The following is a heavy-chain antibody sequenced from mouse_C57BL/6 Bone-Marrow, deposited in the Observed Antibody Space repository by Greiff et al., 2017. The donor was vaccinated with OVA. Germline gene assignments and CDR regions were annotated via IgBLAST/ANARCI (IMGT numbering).Heavy chain of an antibody. J-gene: IGHJ2*01. CDR1: GFTFSDYG. CDR2: ISSGSSTI. Sequence: EVKLVESGGGLVKPGGSLKLSCAASGFTFSDYGMHWVRQAPEKGLEWVAYISSGSSTIYYADTVKGRFTISRDNAKNTLFLQMTSLRSEDTAMYYCARSPRSPYFDYWGQGTTLTVSS. V-gene: IGHV5-17*01. CDR3: ARSPRSPYFDY.